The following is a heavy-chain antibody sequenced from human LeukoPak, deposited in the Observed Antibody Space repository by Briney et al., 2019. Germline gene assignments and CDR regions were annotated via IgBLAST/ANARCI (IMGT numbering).Heavy chain of an antibody. D-gene: IGHD1-1*01. J-gene: IGHJ4*02. CDR3: ARAELEYLDIDY. CDR2: ISAYNDNT. Sequence: GASVKVSCKASGYTFNTYGITWVRQAPGQGLEWMGWISAYNDNTNYAQKFQGRVTMTTDTSTSTAYMELRSLRSADTAVYYCARAELEYLDIDYWGQGTLVTVSS. CDR1: GYTFNTYG. V-gene: IGHV1-18*01.